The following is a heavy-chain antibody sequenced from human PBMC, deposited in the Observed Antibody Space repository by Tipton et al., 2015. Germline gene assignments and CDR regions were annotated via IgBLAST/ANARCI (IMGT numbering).Heavy chain of an antibody. CDR2: IYHSADT. V-gene: IGHV4-4*02. CDR1: GSSISSITW. D-gene: IGHD3-22*01. CDR3: ARVGSYYDNGGYYYRRWAFDI. J-gene: IGHJ3*02. Sequence: LTCAVSGSSISSITWWTWVRQPPGKRLEWIGQIYHSADTNYNPSLQSRVTMSVDTSKGQFSLRLTSVTAADTAVYYCARVGSYYDNGGYYYRRWAFDIWGQGTMVTVSS.